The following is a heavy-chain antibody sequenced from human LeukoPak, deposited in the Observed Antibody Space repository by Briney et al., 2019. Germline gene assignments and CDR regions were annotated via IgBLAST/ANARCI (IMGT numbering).Heavy chain of an antibody. CDR1: GVTCSGSW. Sequence: GGSRTRSCAAAGVTCSGSWRHWVRQAPGKGLVWVARINSDGSSTNYADSVKGRSTISRDNANNTLYLHISNLRAEDAAFYYCAKERGWSFYFDSWGQGTLVT. D-gene: IGHD6-19*01. CDR2: INSDGSST. J-gene: IGHJ4*02. V-gene: IGHV3-74*01. CDR3: AKERGWSFYFDS.